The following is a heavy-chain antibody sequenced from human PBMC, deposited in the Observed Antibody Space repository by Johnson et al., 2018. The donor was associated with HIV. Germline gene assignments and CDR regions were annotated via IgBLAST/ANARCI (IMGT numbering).Heavy chain of an antibody. CDR2: IKQDGSEK. Sequence: EQLVESGGGLVQPGGSLRLFCAASGFTFSSYWMSWVRQAPGKGLEWVANIKQDGSEKYYVDSVKGRFTISRDNAKNSLYLQMNSLRAEDTAVYYCARSATGTTADGSGRVGRAGFDIWGQGTVITVSS. D-gene: IGHD1-7*01. CDR3: ARSATGTTADGSGRVGRAGFDI. CDR1: GFTFSSYW. V-gene: IGHV3-7*01. J-gene: IGHJ3*02.